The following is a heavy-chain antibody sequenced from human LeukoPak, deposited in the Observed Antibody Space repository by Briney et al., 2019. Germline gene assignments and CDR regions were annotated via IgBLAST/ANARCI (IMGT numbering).Heavy chain of an antibody. J-gene: IGHJ4*02. CDR1: RFTFSSYG. D-gene: IGHD3-10*01. CDR3: AKGLLWFGELPYFDY. Sequence: GGSLRLSCAASRFTFSSYGMSWVRQAPGKGLEWVSGISSSGGSTYYADSVKGRFTISRDNSRNTLYLQMNSLRAEDTAVYYCAKGLLWFGELPYFDYWGQGTLVTVSS. V-gene: IGHV3-23*01. CDR2: ISSSGGST.